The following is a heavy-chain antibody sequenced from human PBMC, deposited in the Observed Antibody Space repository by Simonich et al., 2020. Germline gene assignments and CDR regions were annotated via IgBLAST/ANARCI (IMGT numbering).Heavy chain of an antibody. CDR3: ARRRIAAAGTYYYYYMDV. CDR2: INPNSGGT. CDR1: GYTFTGYY. V-gene: IGHV1-2*02. D-gene: IGHD6-13*01. J-gene: IGHJ6*03. Sequence: QVQLVQSGAEGKKPGASVKVSCKASGYTFTGYYMHWVRKAPGQGLEWMGWINPNSGGTNYAQKFQGRVTMTRDTSISTAYMELSRLRSDDTAVYYCARRRIAAAGTYYYYYMDVWGKGTTVTVSS.